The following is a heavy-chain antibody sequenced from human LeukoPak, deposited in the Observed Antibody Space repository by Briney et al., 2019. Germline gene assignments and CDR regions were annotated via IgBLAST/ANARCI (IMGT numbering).Heavy chain of an antibody. CDR1: GGSFSGYY. Sequence: SETLSLTCAVYGGSFSGYYWIWIRQPPGKGLEWIGEINPVGSTNYNPSLKSRVTISVDTSKNQFSLKLNSATAADTAVYYCARRLSTRSYYLDDWGQGTLVTVSS. CDR3: ARRLSTRSYYLDD. CDR2: INPVGST. D-gene: IGHD2/OR15-2a*01. V-gene: IGHV4-34*01. J-gene: IGHJ4*02.